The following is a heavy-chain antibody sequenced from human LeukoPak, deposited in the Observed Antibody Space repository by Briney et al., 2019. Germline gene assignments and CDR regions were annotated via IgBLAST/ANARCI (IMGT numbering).Heavy chain of an antibody. V-gene: IGHV4-39*01. D-gene: IGHD3-3*01. Sequence: SETLSLTCTVSGGSIKSSSYYWGWIRQPPGKGLEWIGSIYYSGRTYYNPSLKSRVTISVDTSNNQFSLKLSSVTAADTAVYYCARHVAIFGVVIIYNDAFDIWGQGTMVTVSS. CDR2: IYYSGRT. CDR3: ARHVAIFGVVIIYNDAFDI. CDR1: GGSIKSSSYY. J-gene: IGHJ3*02.